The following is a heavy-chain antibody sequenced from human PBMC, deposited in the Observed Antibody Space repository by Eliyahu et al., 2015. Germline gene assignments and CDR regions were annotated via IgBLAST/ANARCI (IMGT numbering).Heavy chain of an antibody. CDR2: ISYDGSNK. CDR1: GFXFXTXG. CDR3: AKDRRGEIITHLDY. V-gene: IGHV3-30*18. J-gene: IGHJ4*02. D-gene: IGHD3-16*01. Sequence: QVQLVESGGGVVQPGRSLXLSCAASGFXFXTXGMHWVRQAPGKGLGWXXVISYDGSNKYXGDSVKGRFTISRDNSKNTLYLQMNSLRPEDTAVYYCAKDRRGEIITHLDYWGQGTLVTVSS.